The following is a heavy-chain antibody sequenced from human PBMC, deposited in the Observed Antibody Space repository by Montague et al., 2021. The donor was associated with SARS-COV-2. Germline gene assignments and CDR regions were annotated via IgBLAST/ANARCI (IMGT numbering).Heavy chain of an antibody. D-gene: IGHD6-19*01. CDR1: GGSISSSSYY. V-gene: IGHV4-39*01. CDR3: ARRVGQWLPRYQYYFDY. Sequence: SETLSLTCTVSGGSISSSSYYWGWIRQPPGKGLEWIGSIYYSGGTYYNPSLKSRVTISVDTSKNQFSLKLNSVTAADTAVYYCARRVGQWLPRYQYYFDYWGQGTLVTVSS. J-gene: IGHJ4*02. CDR2: IYYSGGT.